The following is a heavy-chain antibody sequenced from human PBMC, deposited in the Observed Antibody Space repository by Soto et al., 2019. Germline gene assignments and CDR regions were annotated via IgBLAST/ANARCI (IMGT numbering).Heavy chain of an antibody. D-gene: IGHD1-20*01. J-gene: IGHJ4*02. CDR1: GFTSSSYA. V-gene: IGHV3-23*01. CDR3: AKDRYNIHSNYDY. CDR2: ISGSGGST. Sequence: PGESLRLSCAASGFTSSSYAMSWVRQAPGKGLEWVSTISGSGGSTYYADSVKGRFTISRDVSKNTLYLQMNSLRAEDTAVYYCAKDRYNIHSNYDYWGQGTLVTVSS.